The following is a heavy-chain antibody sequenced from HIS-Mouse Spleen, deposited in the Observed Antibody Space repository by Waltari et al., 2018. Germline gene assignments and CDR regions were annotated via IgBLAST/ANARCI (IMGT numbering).Heavy chain of an antibody. CDR2: YYSGST. Sequence: QVQLQESGPGLGKPSETMSLTCTVSGGSISSSYWTFLRQPPGKGLEWIGYYSGSTNYNPSLKSRVTISVDTSKNQFSLKLSSVTAADTAVYYCARASRDLLLPRYFDLWGRGTLVTVSS. CDR1: GGSISSSY. V-gene: IGHV4-59*01. CDR3: ARASRDLLLPRYFDL. J-gene: IGHJ2*01.